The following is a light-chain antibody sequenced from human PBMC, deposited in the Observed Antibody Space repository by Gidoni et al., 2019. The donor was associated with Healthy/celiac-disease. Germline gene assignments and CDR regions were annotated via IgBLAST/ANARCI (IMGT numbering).Light chain of an antibody. CDR3: QAWDSSTDV. V-gene: IGLV3-1*01. CDR1: KLGDKY. Sequence: SYELTQPPSVSVSPGQTASITCSGDKLGDKYACWYQQKPGQSPGLVIYQDSKRPSGIPERFSGSNSGNTATLTISGTQAMDEADYYCQAWDSSTDVFGGGTKLTVL. J-gene: IGLJ2*01. CDR2: QDS.